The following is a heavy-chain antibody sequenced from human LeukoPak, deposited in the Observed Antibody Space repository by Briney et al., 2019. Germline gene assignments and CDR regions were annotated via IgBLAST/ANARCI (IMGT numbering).Heavy chain of an antibody. J-gene: IGHJ3*02. CDR1: GFTFSSYA. Sequence: GGSLRLSCAASGFTFSSYAMSWVRQAPGKGLEWVSSISGSSYYIYYADSVKGRFTISRDNSKNTLYLQMNSLRGEDTAVYYCAKGRQLRRSDAFDIWGQGTMVTVSS. CDR2: ISGSSYYI. CDR3: AKGRQLRRSDAFDI. V-gene: IGHV3-23*01. D-gene: IGHD1-26*01.